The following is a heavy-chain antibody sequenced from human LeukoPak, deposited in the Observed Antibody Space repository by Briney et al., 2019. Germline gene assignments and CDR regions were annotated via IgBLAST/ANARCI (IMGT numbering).Heavy chain of an antibody. CDR2: IWYDGSNK. V-gene: IGHV3-33*01. D-gene: IGHD4-17*01. J-gene: IGHJ4*02. CDR3: ARGLDYGDFMVD. Sequence: GRSLRLSCAASGFTFSSYGMHWVRQAPGKGLEWVAVIWYDGSNKYYADSVKGRFTISRDNSKNTLYLQMNSLRAEGTAVYYCARGLDYGDFMVDWGQGTLVTVSS. CDR1: GFTFSSYG.